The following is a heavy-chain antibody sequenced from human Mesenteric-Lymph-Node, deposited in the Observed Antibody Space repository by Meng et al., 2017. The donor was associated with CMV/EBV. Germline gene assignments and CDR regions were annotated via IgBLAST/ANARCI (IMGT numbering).Heavy chain of an antibody. CDR2: IYYSGSN. J-gene: IGHJ4*02. CDR1: GDSVSSGSSY. D-gene: IGHD3-10*01. V-gene: IGHV4-61*01. Sequence: VSGDSVSSGSSYWSWVRQPPGKGLEWIGHIYYSGSNDNNPSLTSRVTILVDTSKNQFSLNLNSVTAADTAVYYCARVKGRTGYFDSWGQGTLVTVSS. CDR3: ARVKGRTGYFDS.